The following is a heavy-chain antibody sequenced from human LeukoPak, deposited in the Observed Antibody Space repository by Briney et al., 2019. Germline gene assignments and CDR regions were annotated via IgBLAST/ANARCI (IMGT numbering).Heavy chain of an antibody. J-gene: IGHJ4*02. Sequence: GGSLRLSCAASGFTFSSYSMNWVRQAPGKGLEWVSYISSSSSTIYYADSVKGRFTISRDNARNSLYLQMNSLRAEDTAIYYCARDATQYLRYGYFDYWGPGILVTVSS. CDR3: ARDATQYLRYGYFDY. D-gene: IGHD3-9*01. CDR1: GFTFSSYS. V-gene: IGHV3-48*04. CDR2: ISSSSSTI.